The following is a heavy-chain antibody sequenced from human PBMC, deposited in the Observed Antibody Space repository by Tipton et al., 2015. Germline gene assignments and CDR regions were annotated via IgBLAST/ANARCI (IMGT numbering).Heavy chain of an antibody. CDR2: ISFSDTT. CDR1: GGSVSSGSYY. V-gene: IGHV4-61*01. D-gene: IGHD3-22*01. J-gene: IGHJ4*02. CDR3: ARDAWAGDSRGFYYIY. Sequence: TLSLTCTVSGGSVSSGSYYWSWIRQPPGKGLEWIGYISFSDTTHYNPSLKSRITISLNTSKNQFSLKMSSVTAADTAVYFCARDAWAGDSRGFYYIYWGQGTLVRVSS.